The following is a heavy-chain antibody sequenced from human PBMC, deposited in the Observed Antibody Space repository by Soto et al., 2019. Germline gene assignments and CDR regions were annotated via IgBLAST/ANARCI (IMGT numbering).Heavy chain of an antibody. J-gene: IGHJ4*02. V-gene: IGHV4-34*01. Sequence: SETLSLTCTVSGDSFSSYYWTWIRQPPGTGLEWIGEINHSGSTNYNPSLKSRVTISVDTSKNQFSLKLTSVTAADTAVYYCASDKSSGLFVYWGQGTLVTVSS. CDR1: GDSFSSYY. CDR2: INHSGST. CDR3: ASDKSSGLFVY. D-gene: IGHD3-10*01.